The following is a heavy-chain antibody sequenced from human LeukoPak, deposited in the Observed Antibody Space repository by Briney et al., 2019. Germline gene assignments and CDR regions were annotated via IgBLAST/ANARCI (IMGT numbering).Heavy chain of an antibody. V-gene: IGHV1-2*02. CDR2: INPNSGGT. D-gene: IGHD3-10*01. J-gene: IGHJ4*02. Sequence: ASVTVSCKASGYTFTAYYMHWVRQAHGQGLEWMGWINPNSGGTNSSQKFQDRVTLTRDTSISTAYMELGSLRSDDTAIYYCARAYGSGSSYHPDYWGQGTLVTVSS. CDR3: ARAYGSGSSYHPDY. CDR1: GYTFTAYY.